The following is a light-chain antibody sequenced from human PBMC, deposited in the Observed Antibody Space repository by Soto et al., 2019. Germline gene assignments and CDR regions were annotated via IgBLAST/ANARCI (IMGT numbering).Light chain of an antibody. Sequence: EIVLTQSPGTLSLSPGERATLSCRASQSVSSSYLAWYQQKPGQAPRLLIYGASSRATGIPDRFSGSGSGTDFTLTISRLEPEDFAVYYCQQRGNWPSLTFGGGTKVEI. J-gene: IGKJ4*01. CDR3: QQRGNWPSLT. CDR1: QSVSSSY. CDR2: GAS. V-gene: IGKV3D-20*02.